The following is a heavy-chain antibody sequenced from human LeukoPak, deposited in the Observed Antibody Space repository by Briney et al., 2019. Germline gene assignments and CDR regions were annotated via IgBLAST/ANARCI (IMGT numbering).Heavy chain of an antibody. CDR3: ARDPVDGYGHLDY. CDR2: IKSNSGGI. D-gene: IGHD5-24*01. J-gene: IGHJ4*02. V-gene: IGHV1-2*02. CDR1: GYTLTDHH. Sequence: ASVKVSCKASGYTLTDHHIHWVRQAPGQGLEWMGWIKSNSGGIKYAEQFQGRVTMTRDASSSTVYMELSSLRSDDTATYYCARDPVDGYGHLDYWGQGILVTVSS.